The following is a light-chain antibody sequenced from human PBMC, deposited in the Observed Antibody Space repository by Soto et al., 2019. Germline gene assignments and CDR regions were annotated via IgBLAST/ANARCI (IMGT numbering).Light chain of an antibody. Sequence: DIQMTQSPATLSSSVGERVTITCRASQSISSWLAWYQQKPGKAPKFLIYDASSLESGVPARFSGSGSGTEFTLTISSLQPDDFATYYCQQYSSYRGTFGQGTKVDIK. CDR1: QSISSW. J-gene: IGKJ1*01. CDR2: DAS. V-gene: IGKV1-5*01. CDR3: QQYSSYRGT.